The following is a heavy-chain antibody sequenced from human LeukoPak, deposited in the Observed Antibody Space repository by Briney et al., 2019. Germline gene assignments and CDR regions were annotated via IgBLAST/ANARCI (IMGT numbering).Heavy chain of an antibody. D-gene: IGHD6-19*01. V-gene: IGHV4-34*01. CDR1: GGSFSGYY. Sequence: SETLSLTCAVYGGSFSGYYWSWIRQPPGKGLEWIGEINHSGSTNYNPSLKSRVTISVDTSKNQFSLKLSSVTAADTAVYYCARGSGWRRNFDHWGQGTLVTVSS. J-gene: IGHJ4*02. CDR2: INHSGST. CDR3: ARGSGWRRNFDH.